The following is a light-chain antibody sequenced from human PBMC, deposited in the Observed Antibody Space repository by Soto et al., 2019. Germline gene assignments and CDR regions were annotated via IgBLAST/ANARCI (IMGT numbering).Light chain of an antibody. CDR1: QSLLHSDGNTY. CDR2: KIS. CDR3: MQATYYPPYT. J-gene: IGKJ2*01. V-gene: IGKV2-24*01. Sequence: IVLTQTPLSSPVTLGQPASISCRSSQSLLHSDGNTYLSWLQQRPGQPPRLLIYKISNRLSGVPDRFSGRGAGTDFTLKISRVEADDVGVYYCMQATYYPPYTFGQGTKLEI.